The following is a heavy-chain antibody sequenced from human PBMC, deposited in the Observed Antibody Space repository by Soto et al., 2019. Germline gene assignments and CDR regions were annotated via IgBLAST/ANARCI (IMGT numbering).Heavy chain of an antibody. J-gene: IGHJ4*02. CDR2: INHSGST. CDR3: ARYRRGLRTHDYDRSGTRGYFDY. D-gene: IGHD3-22*01. Sequence: QVQLQQWGAGLLKPSETLSLTCAVYGGSFSGYYWSWIRQPPGKGLEWIGEINHSGSTNYNPSLKRPVAISVEMAENHVSLRLCSVTAAVTAVYYGARYRRGLRTHDYDRSGTRGYFDYWGQGTLVTVSS. V-gene: IGHV4-34*01. CDR1: GGSFSGYY.